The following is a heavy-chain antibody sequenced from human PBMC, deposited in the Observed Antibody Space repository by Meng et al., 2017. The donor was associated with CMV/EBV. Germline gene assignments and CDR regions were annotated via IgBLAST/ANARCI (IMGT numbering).Heavy chain of an antibody. CDR3: AKGGEGYSYGYDY. V-gene: IGHV3-23*03. J-gene: IGHJ4*02. CDR2: FYSGGSST. CDR1: GFTVSSNY. Sequence: GESLKISCAASGFTVSSNYMSWVRQAPGKGLVWVSVFYSGGSSTYYADSVKGRFTISRDNSKNTLYLQMNSLRAEDTAVYYCAKGGEGYSYGYDYWGQGTLVTVSS. D-gene: IGHD5-18*01.